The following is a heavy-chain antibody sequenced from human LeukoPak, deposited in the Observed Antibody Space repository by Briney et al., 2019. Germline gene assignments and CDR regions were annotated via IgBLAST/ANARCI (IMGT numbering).Heavy chain of an antibody. CDR1: GYTFTGYY. J-gene: IGHJ6*02. D-gene: IGHD6-19*01. CDR2: INPNSGGT. V-gene: IGHV1-2*02. CDR3: ARGDVVAGSNGMDV. Sequence: ASVKVSCKASGYTFTGYYMHWVRQAPGQGLEWMGWINPNSGGTNYAQKFQGRVTMTRDTSISTAYMELSRLRSDDTAVYYCARGDVVAGSNGMDVWGQGTTVTVSS.